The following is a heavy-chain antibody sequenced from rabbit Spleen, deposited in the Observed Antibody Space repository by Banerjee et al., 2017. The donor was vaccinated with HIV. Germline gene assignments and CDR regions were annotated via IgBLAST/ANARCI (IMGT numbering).Heavy chain of an antibody. Sequence: QEQLEESGGDLVKPEGSLTLTCTASGFSFSSSYWICWVRQAPGKGLEWVGCIVSGSGNTYYASWAKGRFTISKTSSTTVTLQVTSLTAADTATYFCARPYNNAYSLWGPGTLVTVS. CDR3: ARPYNNAYSL. D-gene: IGHD6-1*01. V-gene: IGHV1S45*01. CDR2: IVSGSGNT. CDR1: GFSFSSSYW. J-gene: IGHJ4*01.